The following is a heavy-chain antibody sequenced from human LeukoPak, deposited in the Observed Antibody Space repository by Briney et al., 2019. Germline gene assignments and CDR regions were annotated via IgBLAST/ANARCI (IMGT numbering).Heavy chain of an antibody. J-gene: IGHJ5*02. CDR3: ARAEDPYYYDSSGFDP. Sequence: KPSETLSLTCTVSGGSISNYYWSWVRQPPGKRLEWIGYIYYSGSTNYNPSLKSRVTISVDTSKNQFSLKLTSVTAADAAVYYCARAEDPYYYDSSGFDPWGQGTLVTVSS. CDR1: GGSISNYY. D-gene: IGHD3-22*01. V-gene: IGHV4-59*01. CDR2: IYYSGST.